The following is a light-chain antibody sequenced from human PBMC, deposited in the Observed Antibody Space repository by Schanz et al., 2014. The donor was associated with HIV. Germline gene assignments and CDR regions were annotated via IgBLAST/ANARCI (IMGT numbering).Light chain of an antibody. Sequence: QSALTQPPSASGSPGQSVTISCTGTSSDVGGYNYVSWYQQHPGKALKLMIYEVNKRPSGVSHRFSGSKSGSTASLTVSGLQPEDEADYYCSSYAGNDNYVFGTGTKLTVL. J-gene: IGLJ1*01. V-gene: IGLV2-8*01. CDR2: EVN. CDR1: SSDVGGYNY. CDR3: SSYAGNDNYV.